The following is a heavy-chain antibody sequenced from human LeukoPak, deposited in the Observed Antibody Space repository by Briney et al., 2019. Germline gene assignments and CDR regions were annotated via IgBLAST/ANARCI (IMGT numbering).Heavy chain of an antibody. CDR2: IDPSDSYT. J-gene: IGHJ6*02. V-gene: IGHV5-10-1*01. D-gene: IGHD3-10*01. Sequence: GESLKISCKGSGYSFTSYWISWVRQMPGKGLEWMGRIDPSDSYTNYSPSFQGHVTISADKSISTAYLQWSSLKASDTAMYYCARHGNPYGSGTPWVSYYYGMDVWGQGTTVTVSS. CDR3: ARHGNPYGSGTPWVSYYYGMDV. CDR1: GYSFTSYW.